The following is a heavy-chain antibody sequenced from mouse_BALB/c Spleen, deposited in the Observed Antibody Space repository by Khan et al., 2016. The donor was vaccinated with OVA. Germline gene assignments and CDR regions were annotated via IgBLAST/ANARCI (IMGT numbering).Heavy chain of an antibody. CDR3: ARTARIKY. CDR1: GYSITSGYG. J-gene: IGHJ2*01. CDR2: ISYSGST. D-gene: IGHD1-2*01. V-gene: IGHV3-2*02. Sequence: EVQLQESGPGLVKPSQSLSLTCTVTGYSITSGYGWNWIRQFPGNQLEWMGYISYSGSTNYNPSPKSRISITRDTSKNQFFLQLNSVTTEDTATYYCARTARIKYWGQGTTLTVSS.